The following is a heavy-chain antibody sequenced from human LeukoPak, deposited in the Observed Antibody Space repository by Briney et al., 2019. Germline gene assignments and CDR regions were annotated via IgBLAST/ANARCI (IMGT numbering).Heavy chain of an antibody. D-gene: IGHD6-19*01. CDR2: ISGSGGNT. CDR3: AKWGGWFNWYFDL. Sequence: PGGSLRLSCAASGFTFSSHAMSWVRQAPGKGLEWVSAISGSGGNTYYADSVRDRFTISRDNSKNALYLQMNSLRAEDTAVYYCAKWGGWFNWYFDLWGRGTLVTVSS. CDR1: GFTFSSHA. J-gene: IGHJ2*01. V-gene: IGHV3-23*01.